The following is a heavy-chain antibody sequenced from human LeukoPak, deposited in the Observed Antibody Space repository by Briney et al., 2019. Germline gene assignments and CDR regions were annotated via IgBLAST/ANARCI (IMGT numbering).Heavy chain of an antibody. CDR1: GFTFSSYS. CDR2: ISSSGSTI. J-gene: IGHJ6*03. Sequence: GGSLRLSCAASGFTFSSYSMNWVRQAPGKGLEWVSYISSSGSTIYYADSVKGRFTISRDNAKNSLYLQMNSLRAEDTAVYYCARMAADGPYYYYYMDVWGKGTTVTISS. CDR3: ARMAADGPYYYYYMDV. V-gene: IGHV3-48*04. D-gene: IGHD6-13*01.